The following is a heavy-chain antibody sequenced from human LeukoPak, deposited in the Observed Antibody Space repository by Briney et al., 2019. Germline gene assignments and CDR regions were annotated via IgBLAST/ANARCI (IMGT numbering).Heavy chain of an antibody. CDR1: GYTFTGYY. D-gene: IGHD2-15*01. Sequence: GASVKVSCKASGYTFTGYYMHWVRQAPGRGLEWMGWINPNSGGTKYAQKFQGRVTLTSDASISTAYMELSSLRSDDTAVYYCASRPDQHLLYYFDYWGQGALVTVSS. CDR3: ASRPDQHLLYYFDY. V-gene: IGHV1-2*02. CDR2: INPNSGGT. J-gene: IGHJ4*02.